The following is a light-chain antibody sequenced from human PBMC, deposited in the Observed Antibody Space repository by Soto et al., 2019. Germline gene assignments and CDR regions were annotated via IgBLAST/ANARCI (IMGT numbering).Light chain of an antibody. CDR1: QSISTY. V-gene: IGKV1-39*01. CDR2: GAS. J-gene: IGKJ1*01. Sequence: DIRLTQSPSSLSSSVGDRVTISCRASQSISTYLMWYHQKPGKAPNLLIYGASGLQNGVPSRVAGSGSGTAFTLTITGLQPEDFGTYYWQQSSITPRSFGQGTKVEI. CDR3: QQSSITPRS.